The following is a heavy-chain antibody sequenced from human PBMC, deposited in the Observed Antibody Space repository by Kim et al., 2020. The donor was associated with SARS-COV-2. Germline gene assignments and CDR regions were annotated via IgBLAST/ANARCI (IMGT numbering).Heavy chain of an antibody. CDR3: ARDLSYSSGPGAFDI. CDR2: ISSSGSTV. V-gene: IGHV3-11*01. CDR1: GFTFSDYY. Sequence: GGSLRLSCAASGFTFSDYYMSWIRQAPGKGLEWVSYISSSGSTVYYADSVKGRFTISRYNAKNSLYLQMNSLRAEDTAVYYCARDLSYSSGPGAFDIWGQGTMVTVSS. D-gene: IGHD3-22*01. J-gene: IGHJ3*02.